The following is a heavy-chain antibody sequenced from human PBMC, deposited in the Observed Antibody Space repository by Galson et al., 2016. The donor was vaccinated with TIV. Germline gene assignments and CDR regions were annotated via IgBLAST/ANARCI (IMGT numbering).Heavy chain of an antibody. CDR2: ISAYDGNT. J-gene: IGHJ4*02. Sequence: SVKVSCKATGYAFNMYGITWVRQAPGQGLERMGWISAYDGNTNYTQKLQGRVTMTTDTSTSTAYMELRTLRSDDTAVYYCARDPKILGIAVAGPSYWGQGTLVTVSS. D-gene: IGHD6-19*01. CDR1: GYAFNMYG. CDR3: ARDPKILGIAVAGPSY. V-gene: IGHV1-18*01.